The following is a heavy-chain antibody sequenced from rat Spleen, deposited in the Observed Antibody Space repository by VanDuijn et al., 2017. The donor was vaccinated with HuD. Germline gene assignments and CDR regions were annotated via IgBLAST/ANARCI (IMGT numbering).Heavy chain of an antibody. Sequence: QVQLKESGPGLVKPSETLSLTCTVSGFSVTSYHVSWVRQPPGKGLEWVGAIWKGGSTDYNSALKSRLSISRDTSKNQVFLKMNSLQTDDTGTYYCAKHTTVDYFDYWGQGVMVTVSS. CDR1: GFSVTSYH. CDR2: IWKGGST. CDR3: AKHTTVDYFDY. D-gene: IGHD1-1*01. V-gene: IGHV2-61*01. J-gene: IGHJ2*01.